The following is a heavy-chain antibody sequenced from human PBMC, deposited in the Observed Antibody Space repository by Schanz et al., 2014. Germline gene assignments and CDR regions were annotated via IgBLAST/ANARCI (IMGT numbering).Heavy chain of an antibody. CDR1: GFTFYNYA. D-gene: IGHD3-22*01. CDR3: ARDKNYDDSAEYGMDV. J-gene: IGHJ6*02. Sequence: VHLVESGGGVVQPGGSLRLSCAASGFTFYNYAMTWVRQAPGKGLEWVSVIYRGGSTYYADSVKGRFTISRDNSKNPLYLQMNSLRAEDAAVYRCARDKNYDDSAEYGMDVWGQGTTVTVSS. CDR2: IYRGGST. V-gene: IGHV3-66*01.